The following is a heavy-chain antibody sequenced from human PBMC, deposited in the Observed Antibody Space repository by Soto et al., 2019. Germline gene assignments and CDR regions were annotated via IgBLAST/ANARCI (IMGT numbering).Heavy chain of an antibody. Sequence: QVQLVQSGAEVKKPGSSVKVSCKASGGTFSSYAISWVRQGPGQGLEWMGGIIPIFGTPNYAHKFQASVTITADESTSTACMELSSMRSEDTAVYYCASEQTWFGEIWFDPWGQGTLVTVSS. CDR2: IIPIFGTP. D-gene: IGHD3-10*01. CDR3: ASEQTWFGEIWFDP. V-gene: IGHV1-69*01. CDR1: GGTFSSYA. J-gene: IGHJ5*02.